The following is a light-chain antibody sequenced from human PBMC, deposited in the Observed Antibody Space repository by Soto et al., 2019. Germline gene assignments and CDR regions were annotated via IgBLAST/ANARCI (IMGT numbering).Light chain of an antibody. CDR2: GAS. CDR3: QQRSNFIT. V-gene: IGKV3-15*01. Sequence: EIVLAHSPATLSVSPCERVTLSSRATQTIGNKLAWYLQRPGQAPRLLMYGASTRATDIPARFSGSGSGTEFTLTITGLQSEDFAVYYCQQRSNFITFGQGTRLEI. CDR1: QTIGNK. J-gene: IGKJ5*01.